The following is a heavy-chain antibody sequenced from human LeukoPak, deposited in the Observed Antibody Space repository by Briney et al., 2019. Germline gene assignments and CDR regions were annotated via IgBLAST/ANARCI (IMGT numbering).Heavy chain of an antibody. V-gene: IGHV3-48*04. D-gene: IGHD4-17*01. CDR3: ARDGHMTTVTPFDY. CDR1: GFTFSSYS. J-gene: IGHJ4*02. Sequence: GGSLRLSCVASGFTFSSYSMNWVRQAPGKGLEWVSYISSSSSTMYYADSVKGRFTISRDNAKNSLYLQMNSLRAEDTAVYYCARDGHMTTVTPFDYWGQGTLVTVSS. CDR2: ISSSSSTM.